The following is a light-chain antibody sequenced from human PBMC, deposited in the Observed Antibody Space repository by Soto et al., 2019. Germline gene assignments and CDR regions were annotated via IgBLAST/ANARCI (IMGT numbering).Light chain of an antibody. Sequence: DIQMTQSPSSLSASVGDRVTITCRASQSISSYLNWYQQKPGKAPKLLIYAASSLQSGVPSRFSGSGSGTDFTLTISSLQPEDFATYYCQQSYSSLPTFGPGTKVDMK. CDR1: QSISSY. CDR3: QQSYSSLPT. CDR2: AAS. J-gene: IGKJ3*01. V-gene: IGKV1-39*01.